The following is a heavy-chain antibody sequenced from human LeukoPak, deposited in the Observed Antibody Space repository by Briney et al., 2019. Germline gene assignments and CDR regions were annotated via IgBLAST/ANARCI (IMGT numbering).Heavy chain of an antibody. Sequence: PGRSLRLSCAASGFTFSYYGLHWVRQGPGKGLEWVAVIYSGGSTYYADSVKGRFTISRDNSKNTLYLQMNSLRAEDTAVYYCARDVNYYDSSGYSFDAFDIWGQGTMVTVSS. CDR1: GFTFSYYG. CDR3: ARDVNYYDSSGYSFDAFDI. V-gene: IGHV3-53*01. J-gene: IGHJ3*02. D-gene: IGHD3-22*01. CDR2: IYSGGST.